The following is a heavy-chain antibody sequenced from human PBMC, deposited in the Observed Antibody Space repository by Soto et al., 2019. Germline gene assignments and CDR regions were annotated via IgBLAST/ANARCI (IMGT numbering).Heavy chain of an antibody. Sequence: PGGSLRLSCAASVFTFNKYGMHWVRQAPGKGLEWVAVTWYDGSNQYYADSVRGRFTISRDNSKNTLYLQMNSLRVEDTAVYYCARDCSGGSCYILDYWGHGTLVTVSS. CDR1: VFTFNKYG. CDR3: ARDCSGGSCYILDY. CDR2: TWYDGSNQ. V-gene: IGHV3-33*01. J-gene: IGHJ4*01. D-gene: IGHD2-15*01.